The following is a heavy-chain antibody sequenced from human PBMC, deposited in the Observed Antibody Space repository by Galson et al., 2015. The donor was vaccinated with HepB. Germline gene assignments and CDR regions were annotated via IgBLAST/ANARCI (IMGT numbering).Heavy chain of an antibody. V-gene: IGHV3-13*05. J-gene: IGHJ3*02. CDR2: SWYVGDP. Sequence: SLILSCAASGFTVSYYDMHWVRQRTGKSLVGVAMSWYVGDPDFADTVKGRFSTTSENAKISLQLQMNILRVGDTAAYYCARANATIGGAFDIWGHGTTVTVSS. CDR1: GFTVSYYD. CDR3: ARANATIGGAFDI. D-gene: IGHD1-26*01.